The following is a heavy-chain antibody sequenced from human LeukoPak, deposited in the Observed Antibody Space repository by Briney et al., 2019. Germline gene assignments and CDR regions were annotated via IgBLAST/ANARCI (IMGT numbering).Heavy chain of an antibody. CDR3: ARVTGYMIEDYFDY. J-gene: IGHJ4*02. CDR1: GGSISSYY. V-gene: IGHV4-59*01. Sequence: PSETLSLTCSVPGGSISSYYWSWIRQPPGKGLEWIGYIYYSGRTNYNPSLKSRVTISVDTSKNQFSLTLSSVTAADTAVYYCARVTGYMIEDYFDYWGQGTLVTVSS. D-gene: IGHD3-22*01. CDR2: IYYSGRT.